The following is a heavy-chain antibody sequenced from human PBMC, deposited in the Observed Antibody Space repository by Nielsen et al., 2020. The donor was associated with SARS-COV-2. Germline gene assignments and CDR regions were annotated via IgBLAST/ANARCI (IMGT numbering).Heavy chain of an antibody. D-gene: IGHD3-9*01. CDR2: ISSSSSYT. Sequence: WIRQPPGKGLEWVSYISSSSSYTNYADSVKGRFTISRDNAKNSLYLQMNSLRAEDTAVYYCARYYDILTGYYTPRICYYYGMDVWGQGTTVTVSS. V-gene: IGHV3-11*03. J-gene: IGHJ6*02. CDR3: ARYYDILTGYYTPRICYYYGMDV.